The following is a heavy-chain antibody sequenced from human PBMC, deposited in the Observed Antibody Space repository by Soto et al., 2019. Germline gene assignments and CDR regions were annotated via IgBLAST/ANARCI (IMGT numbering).Heavy chain of an antibody. CDR2: ISAYNGNT. Sequence: ASVKVSCKASGYTFTSYGISWVRQAPGQGLEWMGWISAYNGNTNYAQKLQGRVTMTTDTSTSTAYMEPRSLRSDNTAVYYCARDRSVSYDILTGYLGYYGMDVWGQGTTVTVSS. V-gene: IGHV1-18*01. J-gene: IGHJ6*02. CDR3: ARDRSVSYDILTGYLGYYGMDV. CDR1: GYTFTSYG. D-gene: IGHD3-9*01.